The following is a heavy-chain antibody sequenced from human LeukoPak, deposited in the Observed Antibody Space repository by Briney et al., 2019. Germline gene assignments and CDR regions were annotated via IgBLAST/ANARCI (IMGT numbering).Heavy chain of an antibody. Sequence: PGGSLRLSCAASAFTFRIYTMHWVRQAPGKGLEWVSSISGTRTTFTYTYYADSVKGRFTISRDNAKNSLYLQMNSLRAEDTAVYYCARGDDNGARYYLDYWGQGILVTVSS. J-gene: IGHJ4*02. CDR2: ISGTRTTFTYT. CDR3: ARGDDNGARYYLDY. V-gene: IGHV3-21*06. CDR1: AFTFRIYT. D-gene: IGHD2-21*02.